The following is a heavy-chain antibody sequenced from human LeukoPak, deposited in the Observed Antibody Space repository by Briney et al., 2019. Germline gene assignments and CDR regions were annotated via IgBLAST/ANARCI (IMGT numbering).Heavy chain of an antibody. CDR2: IIPIFGTA. CDR1: GYTLTELS. Sequence: SVKVSCKVSGYTLTELSMHWVRQAPGQGLEWMGGIIPIFGTANYAQKFQGRVTITADESTSTAYMELSSLRSEDTAVYYCAREMTTVTSGFDYWGQGTLVTVSS. D-gene: IGHD4-17*01. CDR3: AREMTTVTSGFDY. J-gene: IGHJ4*02. V-gene: IGHV1-69*13.